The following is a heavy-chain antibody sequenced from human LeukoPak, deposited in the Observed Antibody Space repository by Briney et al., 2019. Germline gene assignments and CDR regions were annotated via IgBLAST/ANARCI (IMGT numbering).Heavy chain of an antibody. CDR1: GFNFNNYW. CDR3: AGHSFDTVDAFDV. Sequence: GESLKISCEASGFNFNNYWVGWVRQMPGKGLEWMGIIYPGDYATRYSPSFRGHVTISVDKSISTAYLQWRSLRASDTAMYFCAGHSFDTVDAFDVWGQGTIVTVSA. D-gene: IGHD2-2*02. CDR2: IYPGDYAT. V-gene: IGHV5-51*01. J-gene: IGHJ3*01.